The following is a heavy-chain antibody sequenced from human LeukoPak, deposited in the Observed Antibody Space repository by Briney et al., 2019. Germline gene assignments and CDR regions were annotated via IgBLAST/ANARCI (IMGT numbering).Heavy chain of an antibody. CDR2: IYPDDSDT. Sequence: GEPLKISCKASGYSFTSYWICWVRQMPGKGLEWMGSIYPDDSDTNYSPSLQGQVTISADKSISTAYLQWSSLTAADTAMYYCARMLYGNWPPRPFHIWGQERMVAHSS. J-gene: IGHJ3*02. CDR1: GYSFTSYW. CDR3: ARMLYGNWPPRPFHI. D-gene: IGHD3-16*02. V-gene: IGHV5-51*01.